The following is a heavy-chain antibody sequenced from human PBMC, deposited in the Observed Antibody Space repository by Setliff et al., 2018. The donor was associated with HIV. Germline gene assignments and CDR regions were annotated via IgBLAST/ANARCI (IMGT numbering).Heavy chain of an antibody. D-gene: IGHD6-13*01. V-gene: IGHV4-39*01. J-gene: IGHJ5*02. Sequence: SETLSLTCTVSGGSISRSRNYWGWIRQPPGKGLEWIASIYYSGSTYYNPSLKSRITISVDTSKNQFSLRLSSVTAADTAVYYCARGPLSSSWYNWFDPWGQGTLVTVSS. CDR1: GGSISRSRNY. CDR3: ARGPLSSSWYNWFDP. CDR2: IYYSGST.